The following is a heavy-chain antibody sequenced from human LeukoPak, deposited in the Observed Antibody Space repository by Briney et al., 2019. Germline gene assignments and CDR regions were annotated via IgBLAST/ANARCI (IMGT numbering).Heavy chain of an antibody. D-gene: IGHD6-19*01. CDR1: GYSISSGYY. Sequence: SETLSLTCAVSGYSISSGYYWGWIRQPPGKGREWIGSIYHSGSTYYNPSLKSRVTISVDTSKNQFSLKLSSVTAADTAVYYCARHRYSSGQDYWGQGTLVTVSS. V-gene: IGHV4-38-2*01. CDR2: IYHSGST. J-gene: IGHJ4*02. CDR3: ARHRYSSGQDY.